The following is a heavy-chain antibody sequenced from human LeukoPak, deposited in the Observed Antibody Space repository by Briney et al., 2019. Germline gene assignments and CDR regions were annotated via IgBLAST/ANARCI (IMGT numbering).Heavy chain of an antibody. V-gene: IGHV5-51*01. CDR1: GYSFTSYW. J-gene: IGHJ4*02. D-gene: IGHD6-19*01. CDR2: IYPGDSET. Sequence: PGESLQISCKGSGYSFTSYWIGWVRQMPGKGLEWMGIIYPGDSETRYSPSFQGQVTISADKSIRIAYLQWNSLKTSGTAIYYCARPLRYSSGWPPVGYWGQGTLVTVSS. CDR3: ARPLRYSSGWPPVGY.